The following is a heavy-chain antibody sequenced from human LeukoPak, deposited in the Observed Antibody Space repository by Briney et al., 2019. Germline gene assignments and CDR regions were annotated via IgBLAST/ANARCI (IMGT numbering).Heavy chain of an antibody. CDR2: ISAYNGNT. CDR1: GYTFTSYG. D-gene: IGHD3-10*01. CDR3: ARDGWYYGSGSYHNFHYYYGMDV. Sequence: ASVKVSCKASGYTFTSYGISWVRQAPGQGLEWMGWISAYNGNTNYAQKLQGRVTMTTDTSTSTAYMELRSLRSDDTAVYYCARDGWYYGSGSYHNFHYYYGMDVWGQGTTVTVSS. J-gene: IGHJ6*02. V-gene: IGHV1-18*01.